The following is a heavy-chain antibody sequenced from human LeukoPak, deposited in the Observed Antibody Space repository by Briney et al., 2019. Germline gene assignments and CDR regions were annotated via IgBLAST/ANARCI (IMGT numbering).Heavy chain of an antibody. CDR2: IYHSGST. Sequence: SETLSLTCAVSGGSISSGGYSWSWIRQPPGKGLEWIGYIYHSGSTYYNPSLKSRVTISVDRSKNQFSLKLSSVTAADTAVYYCARYDYGDCVNAFEIWGQGTMVTVSS. D-gene: IGHD4-17*01. CDR1: GGSISSGGYS. V-gene: IGHV4-30-2*01. J-gene: IGHJ3*02. CDR3: ARYDYGDCVNAFEI.